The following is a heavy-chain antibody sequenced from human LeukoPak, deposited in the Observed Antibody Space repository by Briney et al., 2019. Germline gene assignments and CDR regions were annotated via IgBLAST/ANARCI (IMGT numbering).Heavy chain of an antibody. Sequence: GASVKVSCKASGYTFTGYYMHWVRQAPGQGLEWMGWINPNSGGTNYAQKFQGRVTMTRDTSISTAYMELSRLRSDDTAVYYCARDTGRIVVVPDDPWGQGTLVIVSS. D-gene: IGHD2-2*01. CDR1: GYTFTGYY. V-gene: IGHV1-2*02. J-gene: IGHJ5*02. CDR3: ARDTGRIVVVPDDP. CDR2: INPNSGGT.